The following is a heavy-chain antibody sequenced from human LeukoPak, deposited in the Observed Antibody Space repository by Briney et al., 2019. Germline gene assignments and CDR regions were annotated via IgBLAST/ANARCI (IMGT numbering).Heavy chain of an antibody. V-gene: IGHV3-48*01. CDR3: STAKFDY. Sequence: PGGSLRLSCAASGSTLSSYSMNWVRQAPGKGLKWISHISISGSSIHYADSVKGRFTISRDSAKNSLHLQMNSLRAEDTAVYYCSTAKFDYWGQGTLLTVSS. J-gene: IGHJ4*02. CDR1: GSTLSSYS. CDR2: ISISGSSI.